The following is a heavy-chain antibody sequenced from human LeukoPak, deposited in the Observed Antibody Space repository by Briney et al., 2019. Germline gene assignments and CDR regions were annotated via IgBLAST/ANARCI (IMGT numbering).Heavy chain of an antibody. CDR1: GGYISTYY. CDR2: IYYSGSS. D-gene: IGHD3/OR15-3a*01. J-gene: IGHJ4*02. V-gene: IGHV4-59*01. CDR3: ARGLDTYYFDY. Sequence: SETLSLTCTVSGGYISTYYWSWIRQPPGKGLEWIGYIYYSGSSNYNPSLKSRATISVDTSKNQFSLKLSSVTAADTAVYYCARGLDTYYFDYWGQGTLVTVSS.